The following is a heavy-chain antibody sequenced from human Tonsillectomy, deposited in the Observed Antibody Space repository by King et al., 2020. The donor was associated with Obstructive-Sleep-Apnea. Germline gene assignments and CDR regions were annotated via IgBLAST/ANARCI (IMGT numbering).Heavy chain of an antibody. Sequence: QLVQSGAEVKKPGASVKFSCKASGYTFTSYDGNWVRQATGQGLVWMVWMNPNRGNTGYEQKFQGRVTMTRKTSISTAYMELSSLRSEDTAVYYCARVGRYGDYFDYWGQGTLVTVSS. CDR2: MNPNRGNT. CDR3: ARVGRYGDYFDY. D-gene: IGHD4-17*01. J-gene: IGHJ4*02. V-gene: IGHV1-8*01. CDR1: GYTFTSYD.